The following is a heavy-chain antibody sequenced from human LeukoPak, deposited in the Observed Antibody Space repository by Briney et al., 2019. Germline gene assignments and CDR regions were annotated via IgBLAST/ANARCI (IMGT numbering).Heavy chain of an antibody. CDR3: ARDCSSTSCYSFDY. CDR2: KSYDGSNK. J-gene: IGHJ4*02. D-gene: IGHD2-2*01. Sequence: GGSLRLSCAASGFTFSSYAMHWVRQAPGKGLEWVAVKSYDGSNKYYADSVKGRFTISRDNSKNTLYLQMNSLRAEDTAVYYCARDCSSTSCYSFDYWGQGTLVTVSS. CDR1: GFTFSSYA. V-gene: IGHV3-30-3*01.